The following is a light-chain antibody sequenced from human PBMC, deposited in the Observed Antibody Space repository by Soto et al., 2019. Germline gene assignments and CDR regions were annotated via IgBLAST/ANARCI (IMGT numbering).Light chain of an antibody. CDR1: SSNIGRNV. J-gene: IGLJ3*02. CDR3: AAWDNSLKGWV. Sequence: QSVLSQPPSASGTPGQRVTTSCSGSSSNIGRNVVYWYQQFPGTAPKLLIHNDNRRPSGVPDRVSGSKSGTSASLAISGLQSEDEANYYCAAWDNSLKGWVFGAGTKVTVL. CDR2: NDN. V-gene: IGLV1-44*01.